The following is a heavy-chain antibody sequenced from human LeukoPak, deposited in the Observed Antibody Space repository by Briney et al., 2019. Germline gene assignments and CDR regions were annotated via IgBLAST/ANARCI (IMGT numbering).Heavy chain of an antibody. Sequence: GGSLRLSCAAAGFRFDRFGMSWGRQAPGKGLEGRSAISSGGGSTYYADSVKGRFTISRDNSKNTVFLQMNSLRAEATAVYYCAILDYYATSGLDYWGQGTLVTVSS. CDR2: ISSGGGST. CDR3: AILDYYATSGLDY. J-gene: IGHJ4*02. V-gene: IGHV3-23*01. CDR1: GFRFDRFG. D-gene: IGHD3-22*01.